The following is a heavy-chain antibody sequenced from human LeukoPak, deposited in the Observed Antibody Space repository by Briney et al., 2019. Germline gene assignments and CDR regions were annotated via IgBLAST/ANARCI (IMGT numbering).Heavy chain of an antibody. CDR3: ARHVVAVGFDY. J-gene: IGHJ4*02. V-gene: IGHV3-21*01. CDR1: GFTFSSYT. D-gene: IGHD3-22*01. Sequence: PGGSLRLSCAASGFTFSSYTMNWVRQAPGKGLEWVSSITSSSYIYYADSVKGRFTISRDNAKNSLYLQMNNLRAEDTAVYYCARHVVAVGFDYWGQGTLVTVSS. CDR2: ITSSSYI.